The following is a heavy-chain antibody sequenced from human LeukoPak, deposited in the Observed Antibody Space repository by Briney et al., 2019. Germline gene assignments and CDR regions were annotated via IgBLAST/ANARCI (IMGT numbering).Heavy chain of an antibody. CDR1: GCTVSSNY. J-gene: IGHJ6*02. CDR2: IYSGGST. D-gene: IGHD1-14*01. V-gene: IGHV3-66*02. Sequence: GGSLRLSCAVSGCTVSSNYMSWVRQAPGKGLEWVSVIYSGGSTCYADSVKGRFTISRDNSKNTLYLQMNSLRAEDTAVYYCARDPDSSSGMDVWGQGTTVTVSS. CDR3: ARDPDSSSGMDV.